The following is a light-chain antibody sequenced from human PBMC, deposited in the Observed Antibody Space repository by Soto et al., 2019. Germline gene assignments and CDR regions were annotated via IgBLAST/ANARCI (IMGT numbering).Light chain of an antibody. CDR1: QSIRNF. Sequence: DIQMTQSPSSLSASVGDRVTITCRASQSIRNFLNWYQQKPGKAPKVLIYAASSLQSGVPSRFSGSGSGTDFTLTISSLQPEDSATYYCQQSYSTPPGFGQGTRLEI. J-gene: IGKJ5*01. CDR2: AAS. CDR3: QQSYSTPPG. V-gene: IGKV1-39*01.